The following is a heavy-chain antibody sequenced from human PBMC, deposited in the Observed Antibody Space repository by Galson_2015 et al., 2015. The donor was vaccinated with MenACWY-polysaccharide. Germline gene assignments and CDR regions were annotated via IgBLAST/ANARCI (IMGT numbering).Heavy chain of an antibody. V-gene: IGHV1-46*01. Sequence: SVKVSCKASGYIFTDYYMHWVRQAPGLGLEWMGVVKPSGGHPIQEKKYQGRVTMTSDTATSTVYMEVRSLGSDDTAIYYCARAAYCTHYCYYYYYMDVWGKGTTVTVSS. J-gene: IGHJ6*03. CDR1: GYIFTDYY. D-gene: IGHD2-8*01. CDR3: ARAAYCTHYCYYYYYMDV. CDR2: VKPSGGHP.